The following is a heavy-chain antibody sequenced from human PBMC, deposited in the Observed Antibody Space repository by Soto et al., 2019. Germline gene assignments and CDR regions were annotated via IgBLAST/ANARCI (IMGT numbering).Heavy chain of an antibody. CDR3: ARLPGIAAAGDY. D-gene: IGHD6-13*01. J-gene: IGHJ4*02. Sequence: PSETLSLTCTVSGGSISSGDYYWSWIRQPPGKGLEWIGYIYYSGSTYYNPSLKSRVTISVDTSKNQFSLKLSSVTAADTAVYYCARLPGIAAAGDYWGQETLVTVSS. CDR1: GGSISSGDYY. CDR2: IYYSGST. V-gene: IGHV4-30-4*01.